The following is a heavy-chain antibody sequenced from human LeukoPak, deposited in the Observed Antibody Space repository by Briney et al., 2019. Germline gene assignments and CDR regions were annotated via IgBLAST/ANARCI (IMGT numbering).Heavy chain of an antibody. CDR2: INPNSGGT. Sequence: ASVKVSCKASGYTFTGYYMHWVRQAPGQGPEWIGWINPNSGGTNYAQKFQGRVTMTRDTSISTAYMELSRLRSGDTAVYYCATVLSSGYSYGDFDYWGQGTLVTVSS. J-gene: IGHJ4*02. CDR1: GYTFTGYY. D-gene: IGHD5-18*01. CDR3: ATVLSSGYSYGDFDY. V-gene: IGHV1-2*02.